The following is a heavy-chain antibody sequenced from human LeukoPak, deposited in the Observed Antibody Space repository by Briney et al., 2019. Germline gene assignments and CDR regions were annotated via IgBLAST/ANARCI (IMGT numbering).Heavy chain of an antibody. CDR1: GFTFDDYA. CDR3: AKAAYDSSGWYYFDY. Sequence: GGSLRLSCAASGFTFDDYAMHWVRQAPGKGLGWVSGISWNSGSIGYADSVKGRFTISRDNAKNSLYLQMNSLRAEDTALYYCAKAAYDSSGWYYFDYWGQGTLVTVSS. V-gene: IGHV3-9*01. CDR2: ISWNSGSI. J-gene: IGHJ4*02. D-gene: IGHD3-22*01.